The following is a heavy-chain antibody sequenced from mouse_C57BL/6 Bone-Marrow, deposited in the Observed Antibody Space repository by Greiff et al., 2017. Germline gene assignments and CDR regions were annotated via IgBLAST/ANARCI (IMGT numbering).Heavy chain of an antibody. CDR2: IYIGNGYT. D-gene: IGHD2-3*01. V-gene: IGHV1-58*01. CDR3: TRSDVFSYDGYLFDY. J-gene: IGHJ2*01. CDR1: GYTFTSYG. Sequence: VQLKQSGAELVRPGSSVKMSCKTSGYTFTSYGINWVKQRPGQGLEWIGYIYIGNGYTEYNEKFKGKATLPSDTSSSTAYMQLSSLTSEDSAIYFCTRSDVFSYDGYLFDYWGQGTTLTVSS.